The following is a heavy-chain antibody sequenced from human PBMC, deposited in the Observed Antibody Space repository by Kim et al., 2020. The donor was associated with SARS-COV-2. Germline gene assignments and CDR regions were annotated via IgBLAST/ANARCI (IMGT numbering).Heavy chain of an antibody. CDR1: GGTFSSYA. V-gene: IGHV1-69*13. CDR2: IIPIFGTA. CDR3: ARTHYYDRSGYYSLGGNWFDP. D-gene: IGHD3-22*01. Sequence: SVKVSCKASGGTFSSYAISWVRQAPGQGLEWMGGIIPIFGTANYAQKFQGRVTITADESTSTAYMELSSLRSEDTAVYYCARTHYYDRSGYYSLGGNWFDPWGQGTLVTVSS. J-gene: IGHJ5*02.